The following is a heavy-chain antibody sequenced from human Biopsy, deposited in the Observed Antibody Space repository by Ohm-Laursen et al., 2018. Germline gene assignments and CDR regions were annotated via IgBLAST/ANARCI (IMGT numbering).Heavy chain of an antibody. V-gene: IGHV3-72*01. D-gene: IGHD2-15*01. Sequence: SLRLSCAAPRFSFSDNYMDWVRQAPGKGLEWVGRIRDKANSYTTDYAASVKGRFTISRDDSKNSLYLQMNSLKTEDTALYYCARAGRYCSGGGCYSWFDSWGQGTLVTVSS. CDR1: RFSFSDNY. CDR2: IRDKANSYTT. J-gene: IGHJ5*01. CDR3: ARAGRYCSGGGCYSWFDS.